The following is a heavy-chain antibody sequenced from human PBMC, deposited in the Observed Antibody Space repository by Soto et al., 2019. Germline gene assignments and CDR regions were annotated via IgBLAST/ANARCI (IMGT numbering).Heavy chain of an antibody. CDR2: IIPIFGTA. CDR1: GGTFSSYA. J-gene: IGHJ6*02. Sequence: SVKVSCKASGGTFSSYAISWVRQAPGQGLEWMGGIIPIFGTANYAQKFQGRVTITADESTSTAYMELSSLRSEDTAVYYCARKYSLNYGIDVWGQGTTVTVYS. CDR3: ARKYSLNYGIDV. V-gene: IGHV1-69*13. D-gene: IGHD5-18*01.